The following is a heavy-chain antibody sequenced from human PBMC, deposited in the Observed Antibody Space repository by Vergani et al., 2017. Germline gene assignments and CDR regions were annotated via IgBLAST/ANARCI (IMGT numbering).Heavy chain of an antibody. D-gene: IGHD3/OR15-3a*01. V-gene: IGHV3-48*01. CDR1: GFTFSSYS. Sequence: EVQLVESGGGLVQPGGSLRLSCAASGFTFSSYSMNWVRQAPGKGLEWVSYISSSSTIYYADSVKGRFTISRDNAKNSLYLQMNSLRAEDTAVYYCARDDRDWGDYWGQGTLVTVSS. CDR2: ISSSSTI. J-gene: IGHJ4*02. CDR3: ARDDRDWGDY.